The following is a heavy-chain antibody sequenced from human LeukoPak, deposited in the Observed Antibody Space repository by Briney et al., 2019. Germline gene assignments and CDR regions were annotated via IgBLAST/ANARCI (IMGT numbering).Heavy chain of an antibody. Sequence: SETLSLTCTVSGYSISSGYYWGWIRQPPGKGLEWIGSIYHSGSTYYNPSLKSRVTISVDTSKNQFSLKLSSVTAVDTAVYYCARDPGPDWWYFNYWGQGTLVTVSS. CDR2: IYHSGST. CDR3: ARDPGPDWWYFNY. J-gene: IGHJ4*02. V-gene: IGHV4-38-2*02. CDR1: GYSISSGYY. D-gene: IGHD1-14*01.